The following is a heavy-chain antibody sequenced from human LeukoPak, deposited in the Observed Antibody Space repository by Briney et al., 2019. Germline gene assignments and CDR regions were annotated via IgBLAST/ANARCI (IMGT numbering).Heavy chain of an antibody. V-gene: IGHV3-9*01. J-gene: IGHJ4*02. CDR2: INWNTGTI. Sequence: PGGSLRLSCTASESTFPTYTMHWVRQAPGKGLEWVSSINWNTGTIAYADSVKGRFTISRDNAKNSLYLQMHSLRAEDTTLYYFAKDTGARCYSCSNFDCWGQGTLVTVSS. CDR1: ESTFPTYT. CDR3: AKDTGARCYSCSNFDC. D-gene: IGHD2-8*02.